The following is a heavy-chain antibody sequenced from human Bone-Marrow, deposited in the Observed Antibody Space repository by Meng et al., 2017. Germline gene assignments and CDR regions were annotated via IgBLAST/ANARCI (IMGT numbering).Heavy chain of an antibody. CDR1: GFTFSSYS. CDR3: ASQAGRTPTGYSIN. D-gene: IGHD6-13*01. Sequence: GGSLRLSCAASGFTFSSYSMSWVRQAPGQGLEWVSAISGSGSSTYYADSVKGRFTISRDNSRNTLYLQMNCRRAEDTAVYCCASQAGRTPTGYSINWGQGTLVTVSS. V-gene: IGHV3-23*01. CDR2: ISGSGSST. J-gene: IGHJ4*02.